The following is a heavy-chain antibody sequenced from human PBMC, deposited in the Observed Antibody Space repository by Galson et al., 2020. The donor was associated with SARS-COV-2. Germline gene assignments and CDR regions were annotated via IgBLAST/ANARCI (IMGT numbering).Heavy chain of an antibody. J-gene: IGHJ4*02. Sequence: GESLKISCAASGFTFSSYGMHWVRQAPGKGLEWVAVISYDGSNKYYADSVKGRFTISRDNSKNTLYLQMNSLRAEDTAVYYCAKGQGGSYFGAFDYWGQGTLVTVSS. CDR1: GFTFSSYG. V-gene: IGHV3-30*18. CDR3: AKGQGGSYFGAFDY. D-gene: IGHD1-26*01. CDR2: ISYDGSNK.